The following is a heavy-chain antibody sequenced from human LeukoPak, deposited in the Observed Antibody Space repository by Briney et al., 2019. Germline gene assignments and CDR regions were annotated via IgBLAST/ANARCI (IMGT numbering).Heavy chain of an antibody. Sequence: PGGSLRLSCAASGFTFSSYSMNWVRQAPGKGLEWVSSISSSSSYIYYADSVKGRFTISRDNAKNSLYLQMNSLRAEDTAVYYCAKERGYSYGFCFDYWGQGALVTVSS. V-gene: IGHV3-21*01. J-gene: IGHJ4*02. CDR2: ISSSSSYI. D-gene: IGHD5-18*01. CDR1: GFTFSSYS. CDR3: AKERGYSYGFCFDY.